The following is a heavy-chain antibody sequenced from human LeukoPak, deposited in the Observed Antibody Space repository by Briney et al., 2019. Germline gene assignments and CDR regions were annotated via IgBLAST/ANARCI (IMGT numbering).Heavy chain of an antibody. CDR2: IYYSGST. CDR3: AREGTYYYDTSGYR. J-gene: IGHJ4*02. V-gene: IGHV4-39*02. CDR1: GGSISSSSYY. D-gene: IGHD3-22*01. Sequence: PLETLSLTCTVSGGSISSSSYYWGWIRQPPGKGLEWIGSIYYSGSTYYNPSLKSRVTISVDTSKNQFSLKLSSVTAADTAVYYCAREGTYYYDTSGYRWGQGTLVTVSS.